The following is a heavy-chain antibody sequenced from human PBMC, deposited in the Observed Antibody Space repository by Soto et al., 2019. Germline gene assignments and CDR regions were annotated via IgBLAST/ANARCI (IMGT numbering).Heavy chain of an antibody. CDR2: ISGSGGST. CDR3: AKDLTRITIFGVVIIRPNQNWFEP. D-gene: IGHD3-3*01. J-gene: IGHJ5*02. V-gene: IGHV3-23*01. CDR1: VFTFSSYA. Sequence: GGSLRLACASSVFTFSSYAMSCVRHSPGKWLEWVSAISGSGGSTYYADSVKGRFTISRDNSKNTLYLQMNSLRAEDTAVYYCAKDLTRITIFGVVIIRPNQNWFEPWCQGTLFTVSS.